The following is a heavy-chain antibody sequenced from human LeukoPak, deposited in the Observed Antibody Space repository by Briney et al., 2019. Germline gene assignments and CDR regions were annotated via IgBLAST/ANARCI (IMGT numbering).Heavy chain of an antibody. V-gene: IGHV1-46*01. J-gene: IGHJ4*02. CDR1: GYTFTSYY. CDR3: ARGTHYDILTGYHFFDY. Sequence: APVKVSCKASGYTFTSYYMHWARQAPGQGLEWMGIINPSGGSTSYAQKFQGRVTMTRDTSTSTVYMELSSLRSEDTAVYYCARGTHYDILTGYHFFDYWGQGTLVTVSS. CDR2: INPSGGST. D-gene: IGHD3-9*01.